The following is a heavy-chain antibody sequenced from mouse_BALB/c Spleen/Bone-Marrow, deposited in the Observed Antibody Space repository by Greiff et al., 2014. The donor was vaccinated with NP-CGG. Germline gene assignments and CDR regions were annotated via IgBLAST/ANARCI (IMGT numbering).Heavy chain of an antibody. V-gene: IGHV1-18*01. D-gene: IGHD2-2*01. J-gene: IGHJ3*01. CDR2: INPNNGGT. CDR3: ARSYGYERSWFAY. CDR1: GHTFTEYT. Sequence: EVKLVESGPEVVKPGASVKISCKTSGHTFTEYTMHWVKQSHGKSLEWIGGINPNNGGTTYNQKFKGKATLTVDKSSSTAYMELRSLTSEDSAVYYCARSYGYERSWFAYWGQGTLVTVSA.